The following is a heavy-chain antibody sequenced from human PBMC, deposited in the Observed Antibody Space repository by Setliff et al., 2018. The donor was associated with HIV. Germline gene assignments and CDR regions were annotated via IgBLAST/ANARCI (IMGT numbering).Heavy chain of an antibody. CDR1: GGSISTYY. J-gene: IGHJ3*01. Sequence: SATLSLPCTVSGGSISTYYWSWIRQPPGKGLEWIGSIYFTGSSDNNPSLKSRVTLSVDTSKHQFSLKLSSVTAADTAVYYCARVQMAYAAFDVWGQGTMVTVSS. V-gene: IGHV4-59*01. CDR2: IYFTGSS. D-gene: IGHD4-17*01. CDR3: ARVQMAYAAFDV.